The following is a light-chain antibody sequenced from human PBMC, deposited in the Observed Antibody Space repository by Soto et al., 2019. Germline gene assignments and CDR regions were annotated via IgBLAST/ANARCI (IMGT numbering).Light chain of an antibody. CDR3: QQRNIWPPVT. CDR1: QSVSSSY. CDR2: GAS. J-gene: IGKJ5*01. Sequence: EMVLTQSPGTLSFSTGERATLSCRASQSVSSSYLAWYQQKPGQAPRLLIYGASSRATGIPDRFSGSGSGTDFTLTISRLEPEDFAIYYCQQRNIWPPVTFGQGTRLDIK. V-gene: IGKV3D-20*02.